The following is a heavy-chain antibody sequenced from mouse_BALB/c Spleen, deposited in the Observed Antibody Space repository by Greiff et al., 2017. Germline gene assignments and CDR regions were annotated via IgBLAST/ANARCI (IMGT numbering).Heavy chain of an antibody. J-gene: IGHJ4*01. CDR3: ARIDYYGSSYAMDY. V-gene: IGHV14-3*02. CDR2: IDPANGNT. D-gene: IGHD1-1*01. Sequence: EVQRVESGAELVKPGASVKLSCTASGFNIKDTYMHWVKQRPEQGLEWIGRIDPANGNTKYDPKFQGKATITADTSSNTAYLQLSSLTSEDTAVYYCARIDYYGSSYAMDYWGQGTSVTVSS. CDR1: GFNIKDTY.